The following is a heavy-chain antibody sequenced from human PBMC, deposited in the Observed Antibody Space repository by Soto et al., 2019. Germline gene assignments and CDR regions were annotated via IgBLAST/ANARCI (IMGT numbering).Heavy chain of an antibody. D-gene: IGHD3-10*01. CDR3: ATPYLHYDY. V-gene: IGHV5-51*01. CDR2: TFPSDSDT. Sequence: PGESLKISCKGSGYSFSSYWIGWVRQMPGKGLEWMGITFPSDSDTKYRPSFQGQVTISADLSISTAYLQWSSLKASDTAIYYCATPYLHYDYWGQCTLVPVSS. J-gene: IGHJ4*02. CDR1: GYSFSSYW.